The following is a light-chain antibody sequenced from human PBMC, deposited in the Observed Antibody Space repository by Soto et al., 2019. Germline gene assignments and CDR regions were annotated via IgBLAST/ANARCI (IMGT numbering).Light chain of an antibody. V-gene: IGKV3-15*01. CDR2: GAS. CDR1: QSVSSN. Sequence: EIVMTQSPATLSVSPGERATLSCRASQSVSSNLAWYQQKPGRAPRLLIYGASTRATGIPARFSGSGSGKEFTLTISSLQSEDFAVYYCQQFNYWTPITFGQGTRLEIK. CDR3: QQFNYWTPIT. J-gene: IGKJ5*01.